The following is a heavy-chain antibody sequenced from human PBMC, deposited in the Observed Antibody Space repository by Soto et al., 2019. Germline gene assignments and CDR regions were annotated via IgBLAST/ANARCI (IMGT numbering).Heavy chain of an antibody. D-gene: IGHD3-3*01. CDR2: ISGSGGST. Sequence: GGSLRLSCAASGFTFSSYAMSWVRQAPGKGLEWVSAISGSGGSTYYADSVKGRFTISRDNSKNTLYLQMNSLRAEDTAVYYCAKAPAITIFGVVIPHFDYWGQGTLVTVSS. V-gene: IGHV3-23*01. CDR3: AKAPAITIFGVVIPHFDY. CDR1: GFTFSSYA. J-gene: IGHJ4*02.